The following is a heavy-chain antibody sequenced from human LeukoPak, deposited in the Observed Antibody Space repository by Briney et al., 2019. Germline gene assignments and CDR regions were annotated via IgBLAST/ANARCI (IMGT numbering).Heavy chain of an antibody. J-gene: IGHJ4*02. CDR3: AKVRSRYDFWSGYYFDY. CDR2: ISWNSGSI. CDR1: GFTFDDYA. Sequence: GGSLRLSCAASGFTFDDYAMHWVWQAPGKGLEWVSGISWNSGSIGYADSVKGRFTISRDNAKNSLYLQMNSLRAEDTALYYCAKVRSRYDFWSGYYFDYWGQGTLVTVSS. V-gene: IGHV3-9*01. D-gene: IGHD3-3*01.